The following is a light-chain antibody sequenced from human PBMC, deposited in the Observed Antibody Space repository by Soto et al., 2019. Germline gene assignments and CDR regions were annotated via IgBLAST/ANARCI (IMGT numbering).Light chain of an antibody. CDR1: SSDVGGYNY. V-gene: IGLV2-14*01. CDR3: SSYTSSITLYVV. Sequence: QSALTQPASVSGSPGQSITISCTGTSSDVGGYNYVSWYQQHPGKAPKLMIYDVSNRPSGVSNRFSGSKSGNTASLTISGLQAEDEADYYCSSYTSSITLYVVFGGGTKFTVL. CDR2: DVS. J-gene: IGLJ2*01.